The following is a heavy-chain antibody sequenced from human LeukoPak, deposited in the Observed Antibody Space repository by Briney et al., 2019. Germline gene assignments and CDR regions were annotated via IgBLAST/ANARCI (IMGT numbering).Heavy chain of an antibody. V-gene: IGHV3-7*01. J-gene: IGHJ3*02. Sequence: GGSLRLSCAASGFTFSNAWMSWVRQAPGKGLWWVANIKQDGSEKYYVASVKGRFTISRDNSKNTLSLQMNSLRAEDTAVYYCAKDHGDFDAFDIWGQGTMVTVSS. CDR3: AKDHGDFDAFDI. D-gene: IGHD7-27*01. CDR2: IKQDGSEK. CDR1: GFTFSNAW.